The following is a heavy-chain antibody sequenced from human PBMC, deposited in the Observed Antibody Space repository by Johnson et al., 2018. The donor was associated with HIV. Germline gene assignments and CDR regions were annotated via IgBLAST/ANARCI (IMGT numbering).Heavy chain of an antibody. V-gene: IGHV3-20*04. J-gene: IGHJ3*02. CDR3: TTDPIAAAGPDAFDI. Sequence: VQLVESGGGAVRPGGSLRISCAASGFTFDDYGMSWVRQAPGKGLEWVSGINWSGGSTGYADSMKGRFTISRDNARNSLYLQMNSLKTEDTAVYYCTTDPIAAAGPDAFDIWGQGTVVTVSS. D-gene: IGHD6-13*01. CDR2: INWSGGST. CDR1: GFTFDDYG.